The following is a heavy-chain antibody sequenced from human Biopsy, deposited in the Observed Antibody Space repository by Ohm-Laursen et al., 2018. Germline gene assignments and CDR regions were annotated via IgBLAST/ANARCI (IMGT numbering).Heavy chain of an antibody. CDR1: GESSSGYF. CDR2: INQSGST. CDR3: ARGSGYFKLDV. D-gene: IGHD5-12*01. J-gene: IGHJ6*02. Sequence: TLSLTCAVNGESSSGYFWSWIRQPPGKGLEWIGEINQSGSTKYNPSLKRRATLSADSSNSQFSLRLTSVTAADTAIYYCARGSGYFKLDVWGQGTTVTVSS. V-gene: IGHV4-34*01.